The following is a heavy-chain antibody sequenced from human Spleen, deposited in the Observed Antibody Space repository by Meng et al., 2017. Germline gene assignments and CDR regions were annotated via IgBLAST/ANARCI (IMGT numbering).Heavy chain of an antibody. CDR3: ENDLSLSCSGGSCYVYYYYYGMDV. J-gene: IGHJ6*02. D-gene: IGHD2-15*01. V-gene: IGHV3-23*01. CDR2: ISGGGGNT. Sequence: GESLKISCAASGFTFRRYAMRWVRQAPGKGLEWVSSISGGGGNTYYTDSVKGRFTISRDISKNTLYFQMNSLRAEDTAVYYCENDLSLSCSGGSCYVYYYYYGMDVWGQGNTVTVSS. CDR1: GFTFRRYA.